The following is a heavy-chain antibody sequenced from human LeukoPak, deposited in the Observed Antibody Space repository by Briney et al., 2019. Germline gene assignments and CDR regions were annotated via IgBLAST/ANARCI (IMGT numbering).Heavy chain of an antibody. D-gene: IGHD6-19*01. CDR3: ARIPTNAVPSAHNGFDI. Sequence: SETLSLTCAVYGGSFSGYYWSWIRQPPGKGLEWIGEINHRGSTNYNPSLKSRVTISVDTSRNSFSLRLNSVTAADTSIYYCARIPTNAVPSAHNGFDIWGQGTMLTVSS. V-gene: IGHV4-34*01. CDR1: GGSFSGYY. J-gene: IGHJ3*02. CDR2: INHRGST.